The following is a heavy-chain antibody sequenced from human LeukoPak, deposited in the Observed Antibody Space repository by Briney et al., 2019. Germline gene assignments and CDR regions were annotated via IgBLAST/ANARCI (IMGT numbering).Heavy chain of an antibody. D-gene: IGHD2-2*01. Sequence: PGRSLRLSCAASGFTFSSYAMHWVRQAPGKGLEGVAVISYDGSNKYYADSVKGRFTISRGNSKNTLYLQMNSLRAEDTAVYYCARDDLVVVPAAKDYYYYGMDVWGKGTTVTVSS. J-gene: IGHJ6*04. CDR3: ARDDLVVVPAAKDYYYYGMDV. V-gene: IGHV3-30*04. CDR2: ISYDGSNK. CDR1: GFTFSSYA.